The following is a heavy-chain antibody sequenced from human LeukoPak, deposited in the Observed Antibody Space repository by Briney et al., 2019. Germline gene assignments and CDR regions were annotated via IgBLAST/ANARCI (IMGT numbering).Heavy chain of an antibody. V-gene: IGHV4-39*07. CDR2: IYYSGST. Sequence: SETLSLTCAVSGGSISSNSYYWGWLRQPPGKGLEWLGSIYYSGSTYYNPSLKSRVTISVDTSKNQFSLKLNSVSAADTAVYYCAREVVTTILMFDYWGQGNLVIVSS. D-gene: IGHD5-12*01. CDR1: GGSISSNSYY. J-gene: IGHJ4*02. CDR3: AREVVTTILMFDY.